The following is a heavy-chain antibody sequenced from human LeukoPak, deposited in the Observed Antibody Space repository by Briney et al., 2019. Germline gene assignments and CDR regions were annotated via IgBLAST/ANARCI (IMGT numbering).Heavy chain of an antibody. CDR2: INHSGST. CDR1: GGSFRGYY. J-gene: IGHJ4*02. D-gene: IGHD6-13*01. V-gene: IGHV4-34*01. Sequence: PSETLSLTCAVYGGSFRGYYWSWIRQPPGKGLEWIGEINHSGSTNYNPSLKSRVTISVDTSKNQFSLKLSSVTAADTAVYYCARVKAAGTRKRLYFDYWGQGTLVTVSS. CDR3: ARVKAAGTRKRLYFDY.